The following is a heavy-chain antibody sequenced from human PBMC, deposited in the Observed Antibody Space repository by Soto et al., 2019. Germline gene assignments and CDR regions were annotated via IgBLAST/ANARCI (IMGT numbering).Heavy chain of an antibody. D-gene: IGHD6-13*01. Sequence: GGSLRLSCAASEFTFSTYAMSWVRQAPGKGLEWVSAISGSGGSTYYADSVKGRFTISRDTSKNTLYLQMNSPRAEDTALYYCAKSYSSNWYDYFDYWGQGTLVTVSS. CDR2: ISGSGGST. CDR1: EFTFSTYA. CDR3: AKSYSSNWYDYFDY. V-gene: IGHV3-23*01. J-gene: IGHJ4*02.